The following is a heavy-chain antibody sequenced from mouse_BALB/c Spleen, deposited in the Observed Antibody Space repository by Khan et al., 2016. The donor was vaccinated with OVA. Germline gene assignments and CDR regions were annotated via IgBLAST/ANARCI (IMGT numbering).Heavy chain of an antibody. J-gene: IGHJ4*01. Sequence: VQLLETGPGLVAPSQSLSITCTVSGFSLTSYGVSWVRQPPGKGLEWLGVIWGDGNTNFHSALRSRLSISKDNSKSQVFLKLNSLQTDDTATYYCAKDRGYYAVDYWGRGTSVTVSS. V-gene: IGHV2-3*01. CDR2: IWGDGNT. CDR1: GFSLTSYG. CDR3: AKDRGYYAVDY.